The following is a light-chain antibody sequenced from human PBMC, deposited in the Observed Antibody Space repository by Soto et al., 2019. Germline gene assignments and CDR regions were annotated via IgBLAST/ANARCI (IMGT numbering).Light chain of an antibody. V-gene: IGLV2-14*01. J-gene: IGLJ1*01. CDR3: FSLRGGDSHV. CDR2: GVT. Sequence: QSALTQPASVSGSPGQSITISCTGTSRDVGGYNYVSWYQQYPGKAPKLMIYGVTNRTSGVSNRFSGSTTGTTASLTISGLQAEYEAYYYCFSLRGGDSHVFGTGTKLTVL. CDR1: SRDVGGYNY.